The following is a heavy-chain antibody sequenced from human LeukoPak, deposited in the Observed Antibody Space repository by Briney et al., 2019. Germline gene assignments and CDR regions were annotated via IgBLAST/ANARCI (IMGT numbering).Heavy chain of an antibody. J-gene: IGHJ5*02. Sequence: GGSLRLSCAASGFTFSSYAMHWVRQAPGKGLEWVAVISYDGSNKYYADSVKGRFTSSRDNSKNTLYLQMSSLRAEDTAVYYCVKDDAVGFLGPNWFDPWGQGTLVTVSS. CDR2: ISYDGSNK. V-gene: IGHV3-30*14. CDR1: GFTFSSYA. CDR3: VKDDAVGFLGPNWFDP. D-gene: IGHD2/OR15-2a*01.